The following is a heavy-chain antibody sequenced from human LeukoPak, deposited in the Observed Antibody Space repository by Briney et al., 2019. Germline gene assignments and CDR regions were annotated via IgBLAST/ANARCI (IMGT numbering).Heavy chain of an antibody. V-gene: IGHV6-1*01. CDR2: TYYRSTWYN. D-gene: IGHD2-2*01. J-gene: IGHJ5*02. Sequence: QTLSLTCAISGDSVSSNSVTRNWIRQSPSRGLEWLGRTYYRSTWYNDYAVSVRGRITVNPDTSKNQFSLHLNSVTPEDTAVYYCARRLTQYDCFDPWGQGILVTVSS. CDR3: ARRLTQYDCFDP. CDR1: GDSVSSNSVT.